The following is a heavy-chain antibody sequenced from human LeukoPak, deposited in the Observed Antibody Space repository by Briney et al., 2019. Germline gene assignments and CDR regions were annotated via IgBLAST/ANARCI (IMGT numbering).Heavy chain of an antibody. CDR1: GFTFSSYA. Sequence: PGGSLRLSCAASGFTFSSYAMSWVRQAPGKGLEWVSAISGSGGSTYYADSVKGRFTISRDNAKNSLYLQMNSLRAEDTALYYCAKEGSVCTNGICRYFDSWGQGTLVTVSS. J-gene: IGHJ4*02. V-gene: IGHV3-23*01. D-gene: IGHD2-8*01. CDR3: AKEGSVCTNGICRYFDS. CDR2: ISGSGGST.